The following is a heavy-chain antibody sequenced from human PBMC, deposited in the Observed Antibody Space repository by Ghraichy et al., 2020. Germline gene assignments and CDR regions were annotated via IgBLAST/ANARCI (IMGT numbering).Heavy chain of an antibody. J-gene: IGHJ5*02. D-gene: IGHD2-15*01. Sequence: ASVKVSCKTSGYIFTIHYIHWVRQAPGQGLEWMAIINPSGGSSSYAQRFQGRVTVTRDTSTSTVYMELSSLRSEDTAVYYCVRGRGAEVAAATYGVNWFDPWGQGTLVTVSS. CDR2: INPSGGSS. CDR3: VRGRGAEVAAATYGVNWFDP. CDR1: GYIFTIHY. V-gene: IGHV1-46*01.